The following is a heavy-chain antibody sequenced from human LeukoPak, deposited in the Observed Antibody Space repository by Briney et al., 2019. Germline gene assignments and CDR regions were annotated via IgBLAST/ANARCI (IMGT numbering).Heavy chain of an antibody. J-gene: IGHJ4*02. CDR2: ISGSGGST. CDR3: AKDRSRYCSSTSCYGDY. D-gene: IGHD2-2*01. CDR1: GLTFTSYA. Sequence: GGSLRLSCAAAGLTFTSYAMSWVRQAPGKGLEWVSGISGSGGSTYYADSVKGRFTVSRDNSNNTLYLQMNSLRAEDTAVYYCAKDRSRYCSSTSCYGDYWGQGTLVTVSS. V-gene: IGHV3-23*01.